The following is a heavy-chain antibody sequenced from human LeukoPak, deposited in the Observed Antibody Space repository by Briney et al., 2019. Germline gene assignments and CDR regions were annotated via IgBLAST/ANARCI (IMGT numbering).Heavy chain of an antibody. V-gene: IGHV3-23*01. D-gene: IGHD2-8*01. Sequence: GGSLRLSCSASGFTFRNFAISWVRQAPGKGLEWVSSIGGGDTHYADSVKGRFTISRDDSRSTVDLQMSSLRTEDTAVFYCAKDGQSFNTMYDYFDSWGQGTLVTVSS. CDR2: IGGGDT. CDR3: AKDGQSFNTMYDYFDS. CDR1: GFTFRNFA. J-gene: IGHJ4*02.